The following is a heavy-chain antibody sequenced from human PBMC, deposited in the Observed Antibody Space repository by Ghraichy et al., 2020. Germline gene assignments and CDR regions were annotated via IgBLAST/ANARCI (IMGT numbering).Heavy chain of an antibody. J-gene: IGHJ5*02. CDR1: GDSVSSNSAA. Sequence: SQTLSLTCAISGDSVSSNSAAWNWIRQSPSRGLEWLGRTYYRSKWYNDYALSVKSRITINADTSKNQFSLQLNSVTPEDTAVYYCAGLGISVVGNRNWFDPWGQGTLVTVSS. D-gene: IGHD6-19*01. V-gene: IGHV6-1*01. CDR3: AGLGISVVGNRNWFDP. CDR2: TYYRSKWYN.